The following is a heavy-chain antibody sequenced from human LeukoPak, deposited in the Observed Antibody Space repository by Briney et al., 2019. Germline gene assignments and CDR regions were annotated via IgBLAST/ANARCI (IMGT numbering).Heavy chain of an antibody. V-gene: IGHV3-23*01. CDR2: ISGSGDNT. Sequence: GGSLRLSCAASGFTFSSYAMSWVRQAPGKGLELVAAISGSGDNTHSADSVKGRFTISRDNSKNTLYLQMNSLRVEDTAVYYCARDSSMLRGPLVIYYFDFWGQGTLVTVSS. CDR1: GFTFSSYA. CDR3: ARDSSMLRGPLVIYYFDF. D-gene: IGHD3-10*01. J-gene: IGHJ4*02.